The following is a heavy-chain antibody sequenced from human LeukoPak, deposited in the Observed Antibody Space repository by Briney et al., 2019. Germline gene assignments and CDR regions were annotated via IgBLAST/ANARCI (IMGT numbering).Heavy chain of an antibody. CDR3: AIDRGYYDSSGYVNWLDP. CDR1: GGSMSSNTYY. V-gene: IGHV4-61*02. CDR2: INTSGST. D-gene: IGHD3-22*01. Sequence: SETLSLTCTVSGGSMSSNTYYWSWLRQPAGKGLEWIGRINTSGSTNYNPSLKSRVTISVDTSKNQFSLKLSSVTAADTAVYYCAIDRGYYDSSGYVNWLDPWGQGTLVTVSS. J-gene: IGHJ5*02.